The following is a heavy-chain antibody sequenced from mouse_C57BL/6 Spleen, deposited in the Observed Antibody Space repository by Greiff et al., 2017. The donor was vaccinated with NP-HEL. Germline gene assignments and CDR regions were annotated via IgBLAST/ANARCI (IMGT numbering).Heavy chain of an antibody. V-gene: IGHV5-17*01. J-gene: IGHJ3*01. CDR1: GFTFSDYG. CDR2: ISSGSSTI. CDR3: ASPTHYYGSSYIAY. D-gene: IGHD1-1*01. Sequence: DVKLVESGGGLVKPGGSLKLSCAASGFTFSDYGMHWVRQAPEKGLEWVAYISSGSSTIYYADTVKGRFTISRDNAKNTLFLQMTSLRSEDTAMYYCASPTHYYGSSYIAYWGQGTLVTVSA.